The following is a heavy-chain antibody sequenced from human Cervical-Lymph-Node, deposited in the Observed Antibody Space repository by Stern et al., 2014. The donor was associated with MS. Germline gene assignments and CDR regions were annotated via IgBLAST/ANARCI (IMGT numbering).Heavy chain of an antibody. CDR2: IYYTGTT. CDR1: GDSISSGGYY. J-gene: IGHJ3*02. V-gene: IGHV4-31*03. CDR3: ARAKTLFGTQSDAFDI. Sequence: QVQLQESGPGLVKPSQTLSLTCTVSGDSISSGGYYWSWIRQHPGKGLAWIGYIYYTGTTYSNPSLKSRVTISVDTSKNQFSLKLSSVTAADTAVYYCARAKTLFGTQSDAFDIWGPGTMVTVSS. D-gene: IGHD3-9*01.